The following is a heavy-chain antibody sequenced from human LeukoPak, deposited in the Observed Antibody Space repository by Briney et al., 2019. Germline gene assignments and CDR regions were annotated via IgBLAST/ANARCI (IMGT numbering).Heavy chain of an antibody. Sequence: PSETLSLTCTVSGYSITSGYFWGWIRQPPGKGLEWIGKIYHTGSTWYNPSLKSRVTISLDTSKNQLSLKLSSVTAADTAVYYCARTLHSSGLCPFAYWGQGTLVTVSS. CDR1: GYSITSGYF. CDR3: ARTLHSSGLCPFAY. V-gene: IGHV4-38-2*02. CDR2: IYHTGST. D-gene: IGHD6-19*01. J-gene: IGHJ4*02.